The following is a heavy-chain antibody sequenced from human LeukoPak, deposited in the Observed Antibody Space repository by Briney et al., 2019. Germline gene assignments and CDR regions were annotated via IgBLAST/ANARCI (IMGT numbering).Heavy chain of an antibody. V-gene: IGHV3-9*01. CDR1: GFIVSHNY. J-gene: IGHJ6*02. D-gene: IGHD3-10*01. Sequence: GGSLRLSCAASGFIVSHNYMTWARQAPGKGLEWVSGISWNSGSIGYADSVKGRFTISRDDAKNSLYLQMNSLRAEDTALYYCAKDIGYYGSGSYSHYYYYGMDVWGQGTTVTVSS. CDR2: ISWNSGSI. CDR3: AKDIGYYGSGSYSHYYYYGMDV.